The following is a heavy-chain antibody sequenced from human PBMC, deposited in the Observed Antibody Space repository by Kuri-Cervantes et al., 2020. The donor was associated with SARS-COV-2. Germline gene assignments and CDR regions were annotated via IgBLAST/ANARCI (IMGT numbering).Heavy chain of an antibody. CDR2: INPSGGST. J-gene: IGHJ3*02. V-gene: IGHV1-46*01. CDR1: GFTVSSNY. D-gene: IGHD3-3*01. CDR3: ARDQDFWSGINDAFDI. Sequence: GESLKISCAASGFTVSSNYMSWVRQAPGQGLEWMGIINPSGGSTSYAQKFQGRVTMTRDTSTSTVYMELSSLRSEDTAVYYCARDQDFWSGINDAFDIWGQGTMVTVSS.